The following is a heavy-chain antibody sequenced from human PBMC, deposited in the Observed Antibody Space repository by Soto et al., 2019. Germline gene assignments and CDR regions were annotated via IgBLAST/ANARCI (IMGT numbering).Heavy chain of an antibody. CDR2: IDPSDSYT. CDR3: ARHEEWLVPQAEDYYGMDV. J-gene: IGHJ6*02. Sequence: PGESLKISCKGSGYSFTSYWISWVRQMPGKGLEWMGRIDPSDSYTNYSPSFQGHVTISADKSISTAYLQWSSLKASDTAMYYCARHEEWLVPQAEDYYGMDVWGQGTTVTVPS. D-gene: IGHD6-19*01. V-gene: IGHV5-10-1*01. CDR1: GYSFTSYW.